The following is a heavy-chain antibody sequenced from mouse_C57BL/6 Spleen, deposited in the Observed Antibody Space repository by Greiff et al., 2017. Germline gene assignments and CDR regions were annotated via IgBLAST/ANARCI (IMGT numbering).Heavy chain of an antibody. J-gene: IGHJ2*01. CDR2: ISSGGSYT. Sequence: EVKLVESGGDLVKPGGSLKLSCAASGFTFSSYGMSWVRQTPDKRLEWVATISSGGSYTYYPDSVKGRFTISRDNAKNTLYLQMSSLKSEDTAMYYCASQLTGAYYFDYWGQGTTLTVSS. V-gene: IGHV5-6*01. CDR3: ASQLTGAYYFDY. D-gene: IGHD4-1*01. CDR1: GFTFSSYG.